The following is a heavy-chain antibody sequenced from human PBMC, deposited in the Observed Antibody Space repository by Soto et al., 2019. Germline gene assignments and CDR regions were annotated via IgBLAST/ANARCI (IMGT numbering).Heavy chain of an antibody. CDR2: INPSGGST. CDR3: ARASGYDYYYYYYFMDV. CDR1: GYTFTSYY. J-gene: IGHJ6*03. D-gene: IGHD5-12*01. V-gene: IGHV1-46*01. Sequence: ASVKVSCKASGYTFTSYYMHWARQAPGHGLEWMGIINPSGGSTSYAQKFQGRVTMTRDTSTSTVYMELSSLRSEDTAVYYCARASGYDYYYYYYFMDVWVKGTTVTV.